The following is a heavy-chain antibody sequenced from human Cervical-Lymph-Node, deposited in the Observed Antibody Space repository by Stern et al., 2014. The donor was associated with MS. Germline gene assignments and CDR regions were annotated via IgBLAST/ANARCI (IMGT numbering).Heavy chain of an antibody. V-gene: IGHV1-69*01. D-gene: IGHD3-10*01. CDR3: ARAASTTSSYNF. CDR1: GGSFINNV. J-gene: IGHJ4*02. Sequence: QVQLVQSGAEVKKPGSSVKASCQASGGSFINNVISWVRQAPGQGLEWMGGTIPIFGTALYAQKFRGRVTITADESTRTAYMELSSLRSDDTAVYFCARAASTTSSYNFWGPGTLVTVSS. CDR2: TIPIFGTA.